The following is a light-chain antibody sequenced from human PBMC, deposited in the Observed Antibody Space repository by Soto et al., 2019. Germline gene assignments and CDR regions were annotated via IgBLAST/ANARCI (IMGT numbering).Light chain of an antibody. CDR1: QSVSSN. V-gene: IGKV3-15*01. J-gene: IGKJ1*01. Sequence: EIVMTQSPATLSVSPGERATLSCRASQSVSSNLAWYQQKPGQAPRLLIYGASTRATGIPARFSGSGSGTEFTLTISSLQSEDFAVYYCQQYNNWPLPFGQGTKWIS. CDR2: GAS. CDR3: QQYNNWPLP.